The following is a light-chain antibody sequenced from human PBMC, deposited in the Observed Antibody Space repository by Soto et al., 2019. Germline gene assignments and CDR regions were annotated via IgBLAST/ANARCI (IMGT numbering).Light chain of an antibody. Sequence: SYELTQPPSVSVSPGQTARITCSGDALPKQYAYWYQQKPGQAPVKVIYKDSERPSGIPERFSGSSSGTTVTLTISGVQAEDEADYYCQSADSSGTYVFGTGTKLTVL. CDR1: ALPKQY. V-gene: IGLV3-25*03. J-gene: IGLJ1*01. CDR3: QSADSSGTYV. CDR2: KDS.